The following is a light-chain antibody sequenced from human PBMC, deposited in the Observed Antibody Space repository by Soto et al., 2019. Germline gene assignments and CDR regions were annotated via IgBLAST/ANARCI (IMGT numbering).Light chain of an antibody. V-gene: IGLV2-14*01. CDR2: EVS. CDR3: SSYTSSSTPWV. CDR1: SSDVGGYNY. Sequence: QYVLTQPASVSGSPGQSITISCTGTSSDVGGYNYVSWYQQHPGKAPKLMIYEVSNRPSGVSNRFSGSKSGNTASLTISGLQAEDEADYYCSSYTSSSTPWVFGGGTKLTVL. J-gene: IGLJ3*02.